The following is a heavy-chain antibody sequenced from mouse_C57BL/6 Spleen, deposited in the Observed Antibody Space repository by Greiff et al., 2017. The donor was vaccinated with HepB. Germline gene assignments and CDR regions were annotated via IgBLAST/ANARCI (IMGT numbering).Heavy chain of an antibody. V-gene: IGHV14-2*01. CDR2: IDPEDGET. CDR3: ARLRDYDVGDAMDY. Sequence: DVKLVESGAELVKPGASVKLSCTASGFNIKDYYMHWVKQRTEQGLEWIGRIDPEDGETKYAPKFQGKATITADTSSNTAYLQLSSLTSEDTAVYYCARLRDYDVGDAMDYWGQGTSVTVSS. J-gene: IGHJ4*01. D-gene: IGHD2-4*01. CDR1: GFNIKDYY.